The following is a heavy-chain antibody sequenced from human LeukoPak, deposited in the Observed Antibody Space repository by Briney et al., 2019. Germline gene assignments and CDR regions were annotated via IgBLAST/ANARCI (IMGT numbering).Heavy chain of an antibody. J-gene: IGHJ4*02. V-gene: IGHV3-21*01. CDR1: GFTFSSYS. CDR3: ARELDLAKGVCYDY. Sequence: GGSLRLSCAASGFTFSSYSMNWVRQAPGKGLEWVSSISSSSSYIYYADSVKGRFTISRDNAKNSLYLQMNSLRAEDTAVYYCARELDLAKGVCYDYWGQGTLVTVSS. D-gene: IGHD2-8*01. CDR2: ISSSSSYI.